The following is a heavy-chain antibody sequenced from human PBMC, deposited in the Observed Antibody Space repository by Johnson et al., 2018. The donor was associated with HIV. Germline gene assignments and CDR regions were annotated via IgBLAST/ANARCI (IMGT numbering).Heavy chain of an antibody. CDR3: AKGYIPAGTARKWDRRDAFDI. J-gene: IGHJ3*02. CDR2: IWYDGSNK. D-gene: IGHD1-7*01. V-gene: IGHV3-33*06. Sequence: QVQLVESGGGVVQPGRSLRLSCAASGFTFSSYGMHWVRQAPGKGLEWVAVIWYDGSNKYYADSVKGRFTISRVNSKNTLYLQMNSLRAEDTAVYYCAKGYIPAGTARKWDRRDAFDIWGQGTMVTVSS. CDR1: GFTFSSYG.